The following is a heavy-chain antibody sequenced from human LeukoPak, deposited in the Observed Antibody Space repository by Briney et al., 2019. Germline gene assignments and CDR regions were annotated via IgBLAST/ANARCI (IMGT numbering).Heavy chain of an antibody. CDR2: ISGNGGSI. CDR1: GFTFNDYA. J-gene: IGHJ4*02. V-gene: IGHV3-9*01. Sequence: GGSLRLSCAASGFTFNDYAMHWVRQAPGKALEWVSVISGNGGSIGYADSVKGRFTISRDNAKNSLYLQMNSLRAEDTALYYCAKDMTATVTTPDWWGQGTLVTVSS. CDR3: AKDMTATVTTPDW. D-gene: IGHD4-17*01.